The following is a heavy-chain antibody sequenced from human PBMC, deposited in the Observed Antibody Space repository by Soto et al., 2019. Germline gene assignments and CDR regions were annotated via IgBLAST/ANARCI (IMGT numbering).Heavy chain of an antibody. Sequence: EVQLLESGGGLVQPGGSLRLSCAASGFTFSSYAMNWVHQAPGKGLEWVSGISGSGVTTYYADSVKGRFTISRDNSKNTLFLQMNSLRADDTAVYYCAKTKQWLVKDYDFGMDVWGQGTTVTVSS. D-gene: IGHD6-19*01. CDR3: AKTKQWLVKDYDFGMDV. CDR2: ISGSGVTT. J-gene: IGHJ6*02. CDR1: GFTFSSYA. V-gene: IGHV3-23*01.